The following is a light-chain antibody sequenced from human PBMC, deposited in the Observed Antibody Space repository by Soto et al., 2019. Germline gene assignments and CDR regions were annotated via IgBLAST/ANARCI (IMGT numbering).Light chain of an antibody. Sequence: QAVVTQPPSVSGAPGQRVTISCTGSSCNIGAGYDVHWYQQLPGTAPKLLIYGNSNRPSGVPDRFSGSKSGTSASLAITGLQAEDEADYYCQSYDSSLSGDVFGTGTKLTVL. CDR2: GNS. CDR1: SCNIGAGYD. J-gene: IGLJ1*01. V-gene: IGLV1-40*01. CDR3: QSYDSSLSGDV.